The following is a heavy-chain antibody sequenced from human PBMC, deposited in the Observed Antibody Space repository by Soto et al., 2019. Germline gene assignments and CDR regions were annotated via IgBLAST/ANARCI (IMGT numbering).Heavy chain of an antibody. Sequence: QVQLVQSGAEVKKPGASVKVSCKASGYIFIQYYINWVRQAPGQGLEWMAIINPNGGSTNYAQKFQGRVTVTSDTSTSTVSMELNSLGSDDTAVYFCARSLLQGDFWGQGTLVTVSS. V-gene: IGHV1-46*01. CDR3: ARSLLQGDF. D-gene: IGHD2-21*01. CDR1: GYIFIQYY. J-gene: IGHJ4*02. CDR2: INPNGGST.